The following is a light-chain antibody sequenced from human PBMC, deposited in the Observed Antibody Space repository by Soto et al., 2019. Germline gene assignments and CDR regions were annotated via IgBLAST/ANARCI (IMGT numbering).Light chain of an antibody. J-gene: IGLJ1*01. CDR2: EVS. Sequence: QSALTQPASVSGSPGQSITISCTGTSSDVGGYNYVSWYQQQSGKAPKLMIHEVSNRPSGVSNRFSGSKSGNTASLTISGLRAEDQADYYCSSFSTSDTLEVFGSGTKVTVL. CDR1: SSDVGGYNY. V-gene: IGLV2-14*01. CDR3: SSFSTSDTLEV.